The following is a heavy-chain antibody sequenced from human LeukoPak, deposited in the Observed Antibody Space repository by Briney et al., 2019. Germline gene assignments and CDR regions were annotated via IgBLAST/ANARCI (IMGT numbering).Heavy chain of an antibody. D-gene: IGHD4-23*01. V-gene: IGHV3-74*01. CDR1: GFTFSGYW. CDR2: ISSGGTST. J-gene: IGHJ3*02. CDR3: AREYGGNRRAFDI. Sequence: GGSLRLSCAASGFTFSGYWMHWVRQAPGKGLVWVSRISSGGTSTFYADSVKGRFTISRDDAKNTLYLQMNSLRAEDTAVYYCAREYGGNRRAFDIWGLGTMVTVSS.